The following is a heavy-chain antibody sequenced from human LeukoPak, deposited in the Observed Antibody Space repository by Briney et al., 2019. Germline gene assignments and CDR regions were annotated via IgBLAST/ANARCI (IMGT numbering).Heavy chain of an antibody. CDR1: GGSISSYY. CDR3: ASAYYDILTGPRPAYDY. D-gene: IGHD3-9*01. Sequence: ESSETLSLTCTVSGGSISSYYWSWIRQPAGKGLEWIGRIYTSGSTNYNPSLKSRVTMSVDTSKNQFSLKLSSVTAADTAVYYCASAYYDILTGPRPAYDYWGQGTLVTVSS. J-gene: IGHJ4*02. CDR2: IYTSGST. V-gene: IGHV4-4*07.